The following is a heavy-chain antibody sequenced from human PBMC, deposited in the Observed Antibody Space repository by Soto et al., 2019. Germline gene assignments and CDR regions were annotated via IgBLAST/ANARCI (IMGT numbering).Heavy chain of an antibody. D-gene: IGHD3-22*01. V-gene: IGHV4-30-4*01. J-gene: IGHJ5*02. CDR2: IYYSGST. CDR3: ARDYYDSSGYPYWFDP. Sequence: PSETLSLTCTVSGGSISSGDYYWSWIRQPPGKGLEWIGYIYYSGSTYYNPSLKSRVTISVDTSKNQFSLKLSSVTAADTAVYYRARDYYDSSGYPYWFDPWGQGTLVTVSS. CDR1: GGSISSGDYY.